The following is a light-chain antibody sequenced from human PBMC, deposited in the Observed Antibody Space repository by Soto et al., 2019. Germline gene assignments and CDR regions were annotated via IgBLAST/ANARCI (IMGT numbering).Light chain of an antibody. J-gene: IGKJ5*01. CDR2: DAS. Sequence: EIVLTQSPATLSLSPGERATLSCRASQSVSSFLAWYQQKPGQAPRLLIYDASNRATGIPARFSGSGSGTDFTLTISSLEPEDFAVYYCQKRSNWSITFGQGTRLEMK. CDR1: QSVSSF. CDR3: QKRSNWSIT. V-gene: IGKV3-11*01.